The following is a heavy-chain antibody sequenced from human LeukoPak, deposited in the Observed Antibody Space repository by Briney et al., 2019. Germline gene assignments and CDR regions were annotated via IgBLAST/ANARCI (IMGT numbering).Heavy chain of an antibody. J-gene: IGHJ4*02. V-gene: IGHV1-69*04. CDR2: IIPILGIA. D-gene: IGHD5-24*01. CDR3: ARDSRRDGYNSWPFDY. Sequence: SVKVSCKASGGTFSSYAISWVRQAPGQGLEWMGRIIPILGIANYAQKFQGRVTITADKSTSTAYIELSSLRSEDTAVYYCARDSRRDGYNSWPFDYWGQGTLVTVSS. CDR1: GGTFSSYA.